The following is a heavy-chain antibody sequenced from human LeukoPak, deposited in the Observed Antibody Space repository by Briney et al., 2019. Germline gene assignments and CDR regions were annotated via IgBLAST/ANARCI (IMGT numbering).Heavy chain of an antibody. Sequence: GGSLRLSCAASGFTFSDYYMSWIRQAPGKGLEWVSYISSSGSTIYYADSVKGRFTISRDNAKNSLYLQMNSLRAEDTAVYYCARDALWFGESHNAFDIWGQGTMVTVSS. CDR1: GFTFSDYY. J-gene: IGHJ3*02. CDR3: ARDALWFGESHNAFDI. D-gene: IGHD3-10*01. V-gene: IGHV3-11*04. CDR2: ISSSGSTI.